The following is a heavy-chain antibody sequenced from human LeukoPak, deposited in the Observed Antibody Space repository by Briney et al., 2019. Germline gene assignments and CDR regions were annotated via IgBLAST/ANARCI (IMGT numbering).Heavy chain of an antibody. CDR3: ARGNIRKIAAPDY. D-gene: IGHD6-6*01. J-gene: IGHJ4*02. CDR1: GGSISSSSYY. V-gene: IGHV4-39*01. CDR2: IYYSGST. Sequence: SETLSLTCTVSGGSISSSSYYWGWIRQPPGKGLEWIGSIYYSGSTYYNPSLKSRVTISVDTSKNQFSLKLSSVTAADTAVYYCARGNIRKIAAPDYWGQGTLVTVSS.